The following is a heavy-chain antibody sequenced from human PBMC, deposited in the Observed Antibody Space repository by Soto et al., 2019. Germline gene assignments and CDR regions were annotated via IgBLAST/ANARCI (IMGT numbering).Heavy chain of an antibody. CDR3: ARDFGNHLSANAAVFDY. D-gene: IGHD6-13*01. J-gene: IGHJ4*02. V-gene: IGHV1-18*01. CDR2: ISPYNDNT. Sequence: ASVKVSCKASGYTFYTYGINWVRQAAGQGLEWMGWISPYNDNTNYAQKLQGRVTMTTDTSTSTAYMELRSLRSDDTAIYYCARDFGNHLSANAAVFDYLGQGTLVNVS. CDR1: GYTFYTYG.